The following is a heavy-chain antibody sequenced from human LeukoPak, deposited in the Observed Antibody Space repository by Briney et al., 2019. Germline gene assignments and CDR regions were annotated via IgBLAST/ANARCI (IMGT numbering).Heavy chain of an antibody. CDR3: ARHRASRYSTSWYGSFWFDP. D-gene: IGHD6-13*01. V-gene: IGHV4-39*01. J-gene: IGHJ5*02. Sequence: PSETLSLTCTVSGDSISSSNYYWGWIRQPPGKGLEWIGSIYYSGTTYYNTSLKSRVTIFVDTSNNQFSLRLSSVTAADTAVYYCARHRASRYSTSWYGSFWFDPWGQGTLVTVSS. CDR1: GDSISSSNYY. CDR2: IYYSGTT.